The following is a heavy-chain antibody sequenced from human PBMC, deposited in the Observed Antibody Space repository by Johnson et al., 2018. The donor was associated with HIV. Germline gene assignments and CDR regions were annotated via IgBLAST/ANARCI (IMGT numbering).Heavy chain of an antibody. CDR1: GFTFSDYS. V-gene: IGHV3-30*01. J-gene: IGHJ3*02. CDR2: ISNDGSNT. Sequence: QVQLVESGGNVVQPGRSQRLSCAASGFTFSDYSMHWVRQAPGKGLEWVAIISNDGSNTYFADSVKGRFTISRDNFKNTVYLQMNSLRTVDTAVYYCAREREGAFDIWGQGTMVTVSS. CDR3: AREREGAFDI.